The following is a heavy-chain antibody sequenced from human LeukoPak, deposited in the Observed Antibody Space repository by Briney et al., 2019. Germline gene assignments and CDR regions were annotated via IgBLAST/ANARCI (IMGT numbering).Heavy chain of an antibody. D-gene: IGHD7-27*01. V-gene: IGHV3-7*01. CDR3: ARDSGDRPQAVGYFFDY. CDR2: IKQDETET. J-gene: IGHJ4*02. CDR1: GFSFGTHW. Sequence: GGSLRLSCVASGFSFGTHWMAWVRRPPGAGPEWVVNIKQDETETYYADAVRGRFTITRDNAKNSLYLQMDNLRGEDTAVYYCARDSGDRPQAVGYFFDYWGQGSLVTVSS.